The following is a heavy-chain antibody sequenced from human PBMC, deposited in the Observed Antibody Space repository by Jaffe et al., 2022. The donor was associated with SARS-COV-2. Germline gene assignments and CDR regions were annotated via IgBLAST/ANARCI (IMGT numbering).Heavy chain of an antibody. D-gene: IGHD2-15*01. V-gene: IGHV3-74*01. CDR3: ARNLGYCSGGSCYSMVYYYYYGMDV. CDR2: INSDGSST. Sequence: EVQLVESGGGLVQPGGSLRLSCAASGFTFSSYWMHWVRQAPGKGLVWVSRINSDGSSTSYADSVKGRFTISRDNAKNTLYLQMNSLRAEDTAVYYCARNLGYCSGGSCYSMVYYYYYGMDVWGQGTTVTVSS. J-gene: IGHJ6*02. CDR1: GFTFSSYW.